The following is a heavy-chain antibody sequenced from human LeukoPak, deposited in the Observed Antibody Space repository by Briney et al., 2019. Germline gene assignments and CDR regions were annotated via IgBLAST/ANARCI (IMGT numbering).Heavy chain of an antibody. CDR3: ARVRGYCSSTSCYTAIDY. Sequence: GGSLRLSCGASGFPFDDYVMSWVPEAPGKALEGFSGLNWCGGRTGYADSVKGRFTISRDNAKNSLYLQMNSLRAEDTALYYCARVRGYCSSTSCYTAIDYWGQGTLVTVSS. CDR2: LNWCGGRT. CDR1: GFPFDDYV. V-gene: IGHV3-20*04. J-gene: IGHJ4*02. D-gene: IGHD2-2*02.